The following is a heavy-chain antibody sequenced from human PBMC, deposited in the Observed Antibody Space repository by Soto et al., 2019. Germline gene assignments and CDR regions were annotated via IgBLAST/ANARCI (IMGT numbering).Heavy chain of an antibody. CDR1: GGSISSGGYY. CDR2: IYYSGST. D-gene: IGHD6-13*01. CDR3: ARTLIRQQLVRGFVAFDI. V-gene: IGHV4-31*03. J-gene: IGHJ3*02. Sequence: KPSETLSLTCTVSGGSISSGGYYWSWIRQHPGKGLEWIGYIYYSGSTYYNPSLKSRVTISVDTSKNQFSLKLSSVTAADTAVYYCARTLIRQQLVRGFVAFDIWGQGTMVTVSS.